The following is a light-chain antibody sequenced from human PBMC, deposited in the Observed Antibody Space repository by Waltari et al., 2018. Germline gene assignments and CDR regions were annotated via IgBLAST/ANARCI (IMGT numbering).Light chain of an antibody. V-gene: IGKV1-5*03. CDR1: QSISSW. J-gene: IGKJ1*01. CDR2: KAS. CDR3: QHSGT. Sequence: DIQMTQYPSTLSASVGDRVTITCRDSQSISSWLAWYQQKPGKAPKLLIYKASSLESGVPSRFSGSGSGTEFTLTISSLQPDDFATYYCQHSGTFGQGTKVEIK.